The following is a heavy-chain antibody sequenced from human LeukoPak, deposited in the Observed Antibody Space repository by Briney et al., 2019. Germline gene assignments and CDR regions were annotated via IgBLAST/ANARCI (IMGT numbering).Heavy chain of an antibody. CDR2: ISFDGSKK. V-gene: IGHV3-30*04. Sequence: PGGSLRLSCAASGFTFSSYSMHWVRQAPGKGLECVALISFDGSKKYYADSVKGRFTISRDNSKNTPYLQMNSLTAEDTAVYYCARGSVSGDHYYYAMDFWGQGTTVIVSS. J-gene: IGHJ6*01. CDR1: GFTFSSYS. CDR3: ARGSVSGDHYYYAMDF. D-gene: IGHD6-19*01.